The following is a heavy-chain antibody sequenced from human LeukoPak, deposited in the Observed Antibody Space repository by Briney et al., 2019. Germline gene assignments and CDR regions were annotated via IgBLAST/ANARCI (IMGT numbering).Heavy chain of an antibody. CDR1: AFTFTSFA. V-gene: IGHV3-23*01. CDR3: AKGSSSGWSKFDY. Sequence: GGSLRLSCAASAFTFTSFAMTWVRLAPGKGLEWVSTIGGSGGGTFYADSVKGRFTISRDNSKNTPYLQMNSLRVDDTAVYYCAKGSSSGWSKFDYWGQGTLVTVSS. J-gene: IGHJ4*02. CDR2: IGGSGGGT. D-gene: IGHD6-19*01.